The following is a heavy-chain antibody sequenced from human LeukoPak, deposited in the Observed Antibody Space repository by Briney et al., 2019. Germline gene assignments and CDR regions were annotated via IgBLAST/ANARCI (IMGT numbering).Heavy chain of an antibody. CDR3: ARELRGDGWFDH. D-gene: IGHD3-10*01. CDR2: INPSGGST. V-gene: IGHV1-46*01. CDR1: GYTFTSYY. Sequence: ASVKVSCKASGYTFTSYYMHWVRQAPGQGLEWMGIINPSGGSTSYAQKFQGRGTMNRDTSTRTVYMELSSLRSEDTAVYYCARELRGDGWFDHWGQGTLVTVSS. J-gene: IGHJ5*02.